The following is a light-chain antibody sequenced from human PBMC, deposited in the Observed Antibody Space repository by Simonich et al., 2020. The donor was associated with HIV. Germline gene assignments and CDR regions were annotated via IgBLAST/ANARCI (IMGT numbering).Light chain of an antibody. V-gene: IGKV4-1*01. CDR1: QSVLFTSNNKNY. J-gene: IGKJ2*01. Sequence: DIVLTQSPDSLAVSLGERATINCKSSQSVLFTSNNKNYLAWYQQRRGQPPKLLIYWASTRDSGVPDRFSGSGFGTDFTLTINNLQAEDVAVYYCQQYYDTPQTFGQGTKLEMK. CDR2: WAS. CDR3: QQYYDTPQT.